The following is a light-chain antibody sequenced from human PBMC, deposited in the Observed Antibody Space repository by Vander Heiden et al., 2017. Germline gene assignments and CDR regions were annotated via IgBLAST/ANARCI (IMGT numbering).Light chain of an antibody. CDR2: NAS. J-gene: IGKJ1*01. Sequence: IQMTQPPSTPSASVGDRVTVTCRASQSIHYYLAWFQQKPGKAPNLLISNASNLESGVPSRFSGSGSGTEFTLTITRLQPDDFASYFCQQYHSPWTFGQGTKLE. CDR3: QQYHSPWT. CDR1: QSIHYY. V-gene: IGKV1-5*01.